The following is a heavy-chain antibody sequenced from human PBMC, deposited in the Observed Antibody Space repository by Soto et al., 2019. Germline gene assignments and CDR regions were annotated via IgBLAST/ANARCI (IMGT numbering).Heavy chain of an antibody. CDR3: ARVFAGYDILSWGDAFDI. J-gene: IGHJ3*02. D-gene: IGHD3-9*01. V-gene: IGHV1-18*01. CDR1: GYRFTSYG. Sequence: GASVKVSCKASGYRFTSYGLSWVRQAPGQGLEWMGWISAYNGNTNYAQKLQGRVTMTTDTSTSTAYMELRSLRSDDTAVYYCARVFAGYDILSWGDAFDIWGQGTMVTVSS. CDR2: ISAYNGNT.